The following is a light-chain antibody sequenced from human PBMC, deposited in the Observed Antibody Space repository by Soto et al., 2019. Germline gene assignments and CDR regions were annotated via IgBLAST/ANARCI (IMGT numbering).Light chain of an antibody. CDR2: GVS. Sequence: IAMTQTPLSLSVTPGQPAAISCKSSQSLLLNSDGKTYLHWFLQRPGQPPQPLIFGVSTRLSGVAERFSGSGTETDFTLKISRVEAEDVGVYVCMQNRQLPYTFGQGTKLEIK. J-gene: IGKJ2*01. CDR3: MQNRQLPYT. CDR1: QSLLLNSDGKTY. V-gene: IGKV2D-29*01.